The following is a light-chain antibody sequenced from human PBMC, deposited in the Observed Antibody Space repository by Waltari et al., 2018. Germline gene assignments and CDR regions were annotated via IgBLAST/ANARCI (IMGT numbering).Light chain of an antibody. Sequence: ELVMTQSPATLSVSPGERATLSCRASQSVRSNLAWYQQKPGQAPRLLIYGASTRATGIPARFSGSGSGTEFTLTITNMQSEDFAVYYCQQYNNWTFGQGTKVEIK. CDR1: QSVRSN. CDR3: QQYNNWT. CDR2: GAS. V-gene: IGKV3-15*01. J-gene: IGKJ1*01.